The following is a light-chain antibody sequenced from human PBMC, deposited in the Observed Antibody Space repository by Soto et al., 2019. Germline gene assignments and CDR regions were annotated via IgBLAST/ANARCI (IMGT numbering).Light chain of an antibody. CDR1: SSDIGSYDL. V-gene: IGLV2-23*02. CDR3: CSFAATGILV. J-gene: IGLJ3*02. CDR2: EVT. Sequence: QSALTQPASVSGSPGQSVSISCAGTSSDIGSYDLVSWYQQHPGKAPKVLIYEVTKRPSGVSNRFSASKSGKTASLTISGLQAVDEASYHCCSFAATGILVFGGGTKLTVL.